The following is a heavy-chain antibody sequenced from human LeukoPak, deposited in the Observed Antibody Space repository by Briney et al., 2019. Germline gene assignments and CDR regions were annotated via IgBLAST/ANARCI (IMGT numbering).Heavy chain of an antibody. CDR2: INWGDDK. CDR3: ARMVAGVGASIDY. V-gene: IGHV2-70*11. D-gene: IGHD1-26*01. J-gene: IGHJ4*02. Sequence: SGPALVKPTQTLTLTCTFSGFSLSTSGMCVSWIRQPPGKALEWLARINWGDDKYYSQSLKTRLTISKDTSKNQVVLTMTNMDPVDSATYYCARMVAGVGASIDYWGQGILVTVSS. CDR1: GFSLSTSGMC.